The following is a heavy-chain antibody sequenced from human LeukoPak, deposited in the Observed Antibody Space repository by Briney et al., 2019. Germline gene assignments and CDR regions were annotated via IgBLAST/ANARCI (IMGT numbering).Heavy chain of an antibody. V-gene: IGHV3-21*04. CDR3: ASPPTVTTFDS. CDR2: ISSSSSYI. Sequence: GGSLRLSCAASGFTFSSYGMSWVRQAPGKGLEWVSSISSSSSYIYYADSVKGRFTISRDNAKNSLYLQMNSLRADDTAVYYCASPPTVTTFDSWGQGTLVTVSS. D-gene: IGHD4-11*01. J-gene: IGHJ4*02. CDR1: GFTFSSYG.